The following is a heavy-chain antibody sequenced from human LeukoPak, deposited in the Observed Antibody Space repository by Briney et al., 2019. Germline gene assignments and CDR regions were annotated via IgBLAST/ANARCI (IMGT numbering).Heavy chain of an antibody. CDR2: INHSGST. CDR1: GGSFSGYY. CDR3: ARGQSHCFDY. V-gene: IGHV4-34*01. Sequence: SETLSLTCAVYGGSFSGYYWSWIRQPPGKGLEWIGEINHSGSTNYNPSLKSRVTISVDTSKNQFSLKLSSVAAADTAVYYCARGQSHCFDYWGQGTLVTVSS. J-gene: IGHJ4*02.